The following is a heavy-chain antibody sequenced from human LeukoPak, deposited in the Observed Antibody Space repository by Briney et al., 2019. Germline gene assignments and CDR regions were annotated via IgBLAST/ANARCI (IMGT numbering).Heavy chain of an antibody. CDR1: GYTFTSYD. CDR2: MNPNSGNT. CDR3: ARGGSDYGHPFDY. J-gene: IGHJ4*02. Sequence: GASVEVSCKASGYTFTSYDINWVRQATGQGLEWMGWMNPNSGNTGYAQKFQGRVTITRNTSISTAYMELSSLRSEDTAVYYCARGGSDYGHPFDYWGQGTLVTVSS. D-gene: IGHD4-17*01. V-gene: IGHV1-8*03.